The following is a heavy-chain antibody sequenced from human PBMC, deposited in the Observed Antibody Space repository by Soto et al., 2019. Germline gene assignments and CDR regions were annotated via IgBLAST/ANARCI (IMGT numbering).Heavy chain of an antibody. J-gene: IGHJ4*02. CDR1: GFTFTRYS. D-gene: IGHD3-22*01. Sequence: GGSLRLSCAASGFTFTRYSMNWVRQAPGKGLEWVSSISSATNYIYYADSMKGRFTVSRDNAKNSVYLDMNSLSAEDTAVYYCARHASGSSGYYDYWGQGTLVTVSS. V-gene: IGHV3-21*01. CDR2: ISSATNYI. CDR3: ARHASGSSGYYDY.